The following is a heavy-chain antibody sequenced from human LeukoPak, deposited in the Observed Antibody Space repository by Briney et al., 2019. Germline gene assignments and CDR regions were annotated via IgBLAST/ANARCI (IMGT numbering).Heavy chain of an antibody. CDR2: ISSSSSYI. J-gene: IGHJ4*02. V-gene: IGHV3-21*01. CDR3: ARHRTASDY. Sequence: GGSLRLSCAASGFTFSSYEMNWVRQAPGKGLEWVSSISSSSSYIYYADSVKGRFTFSRDNAKNSLYLQMNSLRAEDTAVYYCARHRTASDYWGQGTLVTVSS. CDR1: GFTFSSYE. D-gene: IGHD3-16*02.